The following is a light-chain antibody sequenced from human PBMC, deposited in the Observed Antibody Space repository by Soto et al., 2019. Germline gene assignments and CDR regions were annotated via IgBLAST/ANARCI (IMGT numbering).Light chain of an antibody. CDR2: GAS. Sequence: IVMTQSPATLSLSPGERVTLSCRASQNIGSNLAWYQQKFGQAPRLRIYGASTRVTGIPARISGSGSGTEFTLTITSLQSEDFGVYHCQQYHNWWTFGQGTKVDIK. V-gene: IGKV3-15*01. CDR1: QNIGSN. CDR3: QQYHNWWT. J-gene: IGKJ1*01.